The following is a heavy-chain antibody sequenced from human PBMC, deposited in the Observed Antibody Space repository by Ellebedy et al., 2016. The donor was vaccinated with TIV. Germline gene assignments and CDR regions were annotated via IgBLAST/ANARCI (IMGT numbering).Heavy chain of an antibody. CDR2: ITRSSTTI. J-gene: IGHJ4*02. D-gene: IGHD5-18*01. CDR3: ARAGEYSYGYSFDY. V-gene: IGHV3-48*02. Sequence: PGGSLRLSCAASGFTFSSYSMNWVRQAPGKGLEWVSYITRSSTTIYYADFVKGRFTVARDNAKNSLYLQMNSLRDEDTAVYYCARAGEYSYGYSFDYWGQGTLVTVSS. CDR1: GFTFSSYS.